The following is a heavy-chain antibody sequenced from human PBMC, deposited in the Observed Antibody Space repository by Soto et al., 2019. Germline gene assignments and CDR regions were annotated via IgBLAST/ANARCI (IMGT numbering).Heavy chain of an antibody. V-gene: IGHV4-34*01. D-gene: IGHD4-17*01. CDR2: INHSGSN. J-gene: IGHJ4*02. CDR1: GGSFTGYY. Sequence: VQLQQRGAGLLKPSETLSLTGAVYGGSFTGYYWSWISQPPGEGLEWIWEINHSGSNNYNPSLKRRVNLPVGTPKHRFGLKLSSVTAADTAVYYCERGSTVTTHNDSWGQCAIVTVSS. CDR3: ERGSTVTTHNDS.